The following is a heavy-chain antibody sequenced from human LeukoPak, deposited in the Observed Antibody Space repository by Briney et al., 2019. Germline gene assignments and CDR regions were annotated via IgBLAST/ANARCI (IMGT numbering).Heavy chain of an antibody. J-gene: IGHJ6*04. V-gene: IGHV3-30*04. CDR2: ISYDGSNK. Sequence: GRSLRLSCAASGFTFSSYAMHWVRQAPGKGLEWVAVISYDGSNKYYADSVKGRFTISRDNSKNTPYLQMNSLRAEDTAVYYCATSPFAPGYSSSWYYYYGMDVWGRGTTVTVSS. D-gene: IGHD6-13*01. CDR3: ATSPFAPGYSSSWYYYYGMDV. CDR1: GFTFSSYA.